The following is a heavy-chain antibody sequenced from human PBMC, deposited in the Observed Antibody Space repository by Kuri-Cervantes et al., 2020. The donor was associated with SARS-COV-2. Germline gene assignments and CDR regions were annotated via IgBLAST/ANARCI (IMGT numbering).Heavy chain of an antibody. CDR3: ASSLVPAVVYGMDV. CDR2: IIPIFGTA. Sequence: SVKVSCKASGGTFSSYAISWVRQAPGQGLEWMGGIIPIFGTANYAQKFQGRVTITADESTSTAYMELSSLRSEDTAVYYCASSLVPAVVYGMDVWGQGTTVTVSS. CDR1: GGTFSSYA. D-gene: IGHD2-2*01. J-gene: IGHJ6*02. V-gene: IGHV1-69*13.